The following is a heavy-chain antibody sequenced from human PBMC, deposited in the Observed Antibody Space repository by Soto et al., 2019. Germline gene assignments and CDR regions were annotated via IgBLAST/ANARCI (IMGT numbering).Heavy chain of an antibody. CDR2: ISGSGGST. CDR3: ATAVVPAAIYYYYYGMDV. V-gene: IGHV3-23*01. CDR1: GFTFSSYA. D-gene: IGHD2-2*01. Sequence: GGSLRLSCAGSGFTFSSYAMSWVRQAPGKGLEWVSAISGSGGSTYYADSVKGRFTISRDNSKNTLYLQMNSLRAEDTAVYYCATAVVPAAIYYYYYGMDVWGQGTTVTASS. J-gene: IGHJ6*02.